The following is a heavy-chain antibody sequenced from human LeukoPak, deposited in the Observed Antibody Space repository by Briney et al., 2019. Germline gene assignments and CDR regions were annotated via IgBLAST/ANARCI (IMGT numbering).Heavy chain of an antibody. J-gene: IGHJ5*02. V-gene: IGHV1-46*01. CDR1: GYTFTSYY. D-gene: IGHD6-19*01. CDR3: AREWSNGGYSSGWPPNWFDP. CDR2: INPSGGST. Sequence: ASVKVSCKASGYTFTSYYMHWVRQAPGQGLEWMGIINPSGGSTSYAQKFQGRVTMTRDMSTSTVYMELSSLKSEDTAVYYCAREWSNGGYSSGWPPNWFDPWGQGTLVTVSS.